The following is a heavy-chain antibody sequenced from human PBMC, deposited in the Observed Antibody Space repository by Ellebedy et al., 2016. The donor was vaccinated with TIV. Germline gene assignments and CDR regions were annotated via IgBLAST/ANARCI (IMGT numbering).Heavy chain of an antibody. V-gene: IGHV3-23*01. D-gene: IGHD3-9*01. Sequence: GGSLRLSXAASGFTFSTSAMSWVRQAPGKGLEWVSGLSTSGGTTYVADSVKGRFSISRDNFKNTLYLQMNSLRADDTAVYYCARNFDWLSYFFDHWGQGTLVTVSS. J-gene: IGHJ4*02. CDR1: GFTFSTSA. CDR3: ARNFDWLSYFFDH. CDR2: LSTSGGTT.